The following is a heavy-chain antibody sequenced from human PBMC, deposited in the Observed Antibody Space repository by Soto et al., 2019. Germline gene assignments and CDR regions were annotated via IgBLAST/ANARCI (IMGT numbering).Heavy chain of an antibody. D-gene: IGHD3-9*01. Sequence: ASVKVPCKASGYTFTSYYMHWVRQAPGQGLEWMGIINPSGGSTSYAQKFQGRVTMTRDTSTSTVYMELSSLRSEDTAVYYCARVSYYDILTGSGAFDIWGQGTMVTVSS. J-gene: IGHJ3*02. CDR1: GYTFTSYY. CDR3: ARVSYYDILTGSGAFDI. CDR2: INPSGGST. V-gene: IGHV1-46*03.